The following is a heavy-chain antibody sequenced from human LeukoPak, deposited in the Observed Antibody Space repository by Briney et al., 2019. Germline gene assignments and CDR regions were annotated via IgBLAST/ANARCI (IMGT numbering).Heavy chain of an antibody. V-gene: IGHV4-30-2*01. J-gene: IGHJ3*01. D-gene: IGHD2-15*01. CDR1: GASISSGDYY. CDR3: ANADRFCSGSCHVPDAFDF. CDR2: IYDSGRT. Sequence: TSQTLSLTCTVSGASISSGDYYWTWIRQPPGKGLEWFGYIYDSGRTDFNPSLKSRVTISVDRSKNQFSLKLTSVTAADTAVYYCANADRFCSGSCHVPDAFDFWGQGTMVTVSS.